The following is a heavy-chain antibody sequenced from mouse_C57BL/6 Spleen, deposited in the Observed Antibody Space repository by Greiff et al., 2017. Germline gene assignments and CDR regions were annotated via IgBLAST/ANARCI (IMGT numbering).Heavy chain of an antibody. CDR3: ARGFYYDYDWFAY. V-gene: IGHV5-17*01. D-gene: IGHD2-4*01. J-gene: IGHJ3*01. Sequence: EVHLVASGGGLVKPGGSLKLSCAASGFTFSDYGMHWVRQAPEKGLEWVAYISSGSSTIYYADTVKGRFTISRDNAKNTLFLQMTSLRSEDTAMYYCARGFYYDYDWFAYWGQGTLVTVSA. CDR2: ISSGSSTI. CDR1: GFTFSDYG.